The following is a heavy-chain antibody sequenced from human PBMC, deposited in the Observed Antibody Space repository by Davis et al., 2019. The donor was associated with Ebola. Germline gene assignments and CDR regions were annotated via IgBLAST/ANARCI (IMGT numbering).Heavy chain of an antibody. CDR1: GFTFSSYG. Sequence: GGSLRLSCAASGFTFSSYGMHWVRQAPGKGLEWVAVIWYDGSNKYYADSVKGRFTISRDNSKNTLYLQMNSLRAEDTAVYYCAKAQLRFLEWLPSYFDYWGQGTLVTVSS. J-gene: IGHJ4*02. D-gene: IGHD3-3*01. CDR3: AKAQLRFLEWLPSYFDY. CDR2: IWYDGSNK. V-gene: IGHV3-30*02.